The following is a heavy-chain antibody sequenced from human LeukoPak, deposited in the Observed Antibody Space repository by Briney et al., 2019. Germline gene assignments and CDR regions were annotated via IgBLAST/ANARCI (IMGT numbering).Heavy chain of an antibody. D-gene: IGHD1-26*01. Sequence: SQTLSLTCAISGDSFSSNSAAWNWLRQSPSRGLEWLGRTYYRSKWYNHYAVSVKSRIIINPDTSKNQFSLQLNSVTPEDTAVYYCARGGSYNFDYWGQGTLVTVSS. CDR2: TYYRSKWYN. J-gene: IGHJ4*02. CDR1: GDSFSSNSAA. CDR3: ARGGSYNFDY. V-gene: IGHV6-1*01.